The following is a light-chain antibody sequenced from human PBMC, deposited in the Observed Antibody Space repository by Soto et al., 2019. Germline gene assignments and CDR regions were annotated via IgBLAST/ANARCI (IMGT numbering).Light chain of an antibody. CDR3: QAWDSSTPVV. V-gene: IGLV3-1*01. CDR2: QDS. Sequence: SYELTQPPSVSVSPGQTASMTCSGDKLGDKYACWYQQKPGQSPVLVIYQDSKRPSGIPERFSGSKSGNTATLTISGTQAMDEADYYCQAWDSSTPVVFGGGTKLTVL. CDR1: KLGDKY. J-gene: IGLJ2*01.